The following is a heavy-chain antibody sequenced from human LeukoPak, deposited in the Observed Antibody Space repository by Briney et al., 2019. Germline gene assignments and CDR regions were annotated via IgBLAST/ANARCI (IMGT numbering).Heavy chain of an antibody. J-gene: IGHJ3*02. Sequence: GESLKISCKGSGYSFTSYWIGWVRQAPGKGLVWVSRINTDGSSTSYADSVKGRFTISRDNAKNTLYLQMNSLRAEDTAVYYCARDRGSTWYLGPDAFDIWGQGTMVTVSS. D-gene: IGHD6-13*01. CDR3: ARDRGSTWYLGPDAFDI. CDR1: GYSFTSYW. CDR2: INTDGSST. V-gene: IGHV3-74*01.